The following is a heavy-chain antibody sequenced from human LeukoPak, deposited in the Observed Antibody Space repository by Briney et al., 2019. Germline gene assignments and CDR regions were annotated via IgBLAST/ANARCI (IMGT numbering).Heavy chain of an antibody. D-gene: IGHD3-10*01. V-gene: IGHV3-7*01. Sequence: GGSLRLSCAASGFTFSTSWMSWVRQAPGKGLEWVANIKHDASETNYVDSVKGRFTISRDNAKNTLYLQMNSLRAEDTAVYYCARDLLLWFGELLTTPSDAFDIWGQGTMVTVSS. J-gene: IGHJ3*02. CDR1: GFTFSTSW. CDR3: ARDLLLWFGELLTTPSDAFDI. CDR2: IKHDASET.